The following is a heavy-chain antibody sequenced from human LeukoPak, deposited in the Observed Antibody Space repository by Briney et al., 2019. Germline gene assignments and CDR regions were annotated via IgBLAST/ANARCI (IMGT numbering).Heavy chain of an antibody. V-gene: IGHV4-59*01. CDR3: ARSDCGGDCYGVLDHFDY. Sequence: PSETLSLTCTVSGGSISSYYWSWIRQPPGKGLEWIGYIYYSGSTNYNPSLKSRVTISVDTSKNQFSLKLSSVTAADTAVYYCARSDCGGDCYGVLDHFDYWGQGTLVTVSS. CDR2: IYYSGST. CDR1: GGSISSYY. J-gene: IGHJ4*02. D-gene: IGHD2-21*01.